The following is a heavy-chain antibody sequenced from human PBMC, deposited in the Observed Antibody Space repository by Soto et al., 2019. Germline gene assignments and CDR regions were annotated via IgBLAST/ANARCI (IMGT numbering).Heavy chain of an antibody. D-gene: IGHD5-12*01. J-gene: IGHJ4*02. CDR2: IYPGDSDT. CDR1: GYTFGTNW. V-gene: IGHV5-51*01. CDR3: ARGSGYHDY. Sequence: GESLKISCKGSGYTFGTNWIAWVRQMPGKGLERMGIIYPGDSDTQYSPSFQGQVIISADKSISTAYLQWNSLAASDTAMYYCARGSGYHDYWGQGTLVTVSS.